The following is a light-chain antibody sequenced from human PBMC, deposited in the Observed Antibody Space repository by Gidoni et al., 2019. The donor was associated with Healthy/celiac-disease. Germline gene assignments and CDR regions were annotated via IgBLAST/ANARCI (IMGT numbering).Light chain of an antibody. CDR2: DAS. CDR3: QQRSNGQYT. J-gene: IGKJ2*01. V-gene: IGKV3-11*01. Sequence: ELVLTQSPATLSLSPGERATLSCRASQSVSSYLAWYQQKPGQAPRLLIYDASNRATGIPARFSGSGSGTDFTLTISSLGPEDCEVYYWQQRSNGQYTVGQGTKLEIK. CDR1: QSVSSY.